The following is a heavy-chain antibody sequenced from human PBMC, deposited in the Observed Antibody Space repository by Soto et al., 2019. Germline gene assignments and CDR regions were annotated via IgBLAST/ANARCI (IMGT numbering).Heavy chain of an antibody. Sequence: ASVKVSCKASGYTFTSYGISWVRQAPGQGLEWMGWISAYNGNTNYAQKLQGRVTMTTDTSTSTAYMELRSLRSDDTAVYYCAREPYDFWSGYYGYHYYYGMDVWGQGTTVTVSS. D-gene: IGHD3-3*01. V-gene: IGHV1-18*04. CDR3: AREPYDFWSGYYGYHYYYGMDV. CDR1: GYTFTSYG. J-gene: IGHJ6*02. CDR2: ISAYNGNT.